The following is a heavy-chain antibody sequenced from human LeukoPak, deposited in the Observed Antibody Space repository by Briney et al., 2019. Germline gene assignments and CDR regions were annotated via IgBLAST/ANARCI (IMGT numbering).Heavy chain of an antibody. J-gene: IGHJ4*02. V-gene: IGHV4-39*01. CDR2: IYYLGST. Sequence: SETLSLTCTVSGGSISSSSYYWGWIRQPPGKGLEWIGSIYYLGSTYYNPSLKSRVTISVDTSKNQLSLKLSSVTAADTAVYYCARHGTPYSSSWSRHRPFDYWGQGTLVTVSS. CDR3: ARHGTPYSSSWSRHRPFDY. CDR1: GGSISSSSYY. D-gene: IGHD6-13*01.